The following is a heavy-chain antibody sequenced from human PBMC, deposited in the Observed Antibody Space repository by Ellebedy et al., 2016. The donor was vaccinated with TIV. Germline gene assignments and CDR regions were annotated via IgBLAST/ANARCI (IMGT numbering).Heavy chain of an antibody. D-gene: IGHD3-16*02. CDR3: ARAGGWGELSEVDY. CDR2: ISYDGSNK. Sequence: GGSLRLSXAASGFTFSSYAMHWVRQAPGKGLEWVAVISYDGSNKYYADSVKGRFTISRDNSKNTLYLQMNSLRAEDTAVYYCARAGGWGELSEVDYWGQGTLVTVSS. CDR1: GFTFSSYA. J-gene: IGHJ4*02. V-gene: IGHV3-30-3*01.